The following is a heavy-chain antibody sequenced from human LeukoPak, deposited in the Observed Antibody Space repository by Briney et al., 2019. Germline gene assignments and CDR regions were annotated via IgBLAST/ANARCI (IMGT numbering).Heavy chain of an antibody. Sequence: GGSLRLSCTASGFTFGDYAMTWVRQAPGKGLEWVSSISSSNSYIYYADSVKGRFTISRDNAKNSLYLQMNSLRAEDTAVYYCARVYGQDTYGDYFDYWGQGTLVTVSS. CDR2: ISSSNSYI. V-gene: IGHV3-21*01. CDR1: GFTFGDYA. J-gene: IGHJ4*02. CDR3: ARVYGQDTYGDYFDY. D-gene: IGHD4-17*01.